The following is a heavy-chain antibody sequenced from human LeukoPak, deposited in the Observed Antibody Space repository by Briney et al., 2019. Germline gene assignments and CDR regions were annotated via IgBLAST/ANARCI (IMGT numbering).Heavy chain of an antibody. V-gene: IGHV3-21*01. J-gene: IGHJ5*02. CDR3: ARDAVPGAIAGNWFDT. CDR2: ISGRSSYI. CDR1: GFTFSTFS. Sequence: KAGGSLRLSCAASGFTFSTFSMNWVRQAPGKGLEWVSSISGRSSYIFYADSVEGRFTNSRDNTRNSLYLQMNSLRAEDTAVYYCARDAVPGAIAGNWFDTWGQGALVTVSS. D-gene: IGHD2-2*02.